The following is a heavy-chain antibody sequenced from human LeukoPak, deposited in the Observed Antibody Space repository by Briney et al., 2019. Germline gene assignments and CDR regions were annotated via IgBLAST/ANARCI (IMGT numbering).Heavy chain of an antibody. Sequence: GGSLRLSCLTSGFTLSTNAMSWVRQALGKGLEWISGISESGASTYYADSVKGRFTISRDDSRNTLYLQMNSLRGDDTAVYYCAKDVGKWESLHFFDYWGQGTLVTVSS. D-gene: IGHD1-26*01. V-gene: IGHV3-23*01. J-gene: IGHJ4*02. CDR2: ISESGAST. CDR3: AKDVGKWESLHFFDY. CDR1: GFTLSTNA.